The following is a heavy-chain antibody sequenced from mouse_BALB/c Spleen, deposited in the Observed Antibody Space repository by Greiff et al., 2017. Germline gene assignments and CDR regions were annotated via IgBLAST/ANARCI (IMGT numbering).Heavy chain of an antibody. CDR1: GFTFSSYA. Sequence: EVKLVESGGGLVKPGGSLKLSCAASGFTFSSYAMSWVRQTPEKRLEWVASISSGGSTYYPDSVKGRFTISRDNARNILYLQMSSLRSEDTAMYYCASTYDYDDWFAYWGQGTLVTVSA. D-gene: IGHD2-4*01. J-gene: IGHJ3*01. CDR3: ASTYDYDDWFAY. CDR2: ISSGGST. V-gene: IGHV5-6-5*01.